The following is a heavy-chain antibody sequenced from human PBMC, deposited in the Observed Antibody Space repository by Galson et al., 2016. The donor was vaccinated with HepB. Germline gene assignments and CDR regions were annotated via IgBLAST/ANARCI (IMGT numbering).Heavy chain of an antibody. CDR3: ARNIRSESAWYYYFDH. CDR1: GYTFSTFG. D-gene: IGHD6-19*01. J-gene: IGHJ4*02. Sequence: SVKVSCKASGYTFSTFGISWLRQAPGQGLEWMGGISPHNGNTDYPGTFQGRVTMTTETSTSTAYLELRSLRSDDTAVYYCARNIRSESAWYYYFDHWGQGTLVTVST. V-gene: IGHV1-18*01. CDR2: ISPHNGNT.